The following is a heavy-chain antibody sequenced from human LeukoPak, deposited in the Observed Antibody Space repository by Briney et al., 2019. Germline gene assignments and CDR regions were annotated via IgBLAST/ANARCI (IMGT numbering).Heavy chain of an antibody. CDR3: SRDSHGDNVFDY. D-gene: IGHD1-1*01. CDR1: GFTFDDFA. Sequence: GGSLRLSCTVSGFTFDDFAMTWVRQAPGKGLEWVGFIRRKAYGGTPEYAASVKGRFTISIGDSTNTAFLQMNSLTIEDTGIYYCSRDSHGDNVFDYWGQGTLVTVSS. V-gene: IGHV3-49*04. CDR2: IRRKAYGGTP. J-gene: IGHJ4*02.